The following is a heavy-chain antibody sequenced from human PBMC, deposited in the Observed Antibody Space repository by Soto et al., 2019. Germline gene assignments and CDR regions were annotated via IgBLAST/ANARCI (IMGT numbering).Heavy chain of an antibody. D-gene: IGHD3-3*01. V-gene: IGHV3-23*01. CDR1: GFTFEDFA. CDR2: ISGSGHTS. J-gene: IGHJ5*02. Sequence: EVQLLQSGGGLAQPGGSLRLSCVASGFTFEDFAMSWVRQAPGKGLEWVSSISGSGHTSYSAGSVKGRFTISRDNSKNTLYLQMNSRKAADTAIYFCAKDSDFWSGNNWFDPWGQGVLVSVSS. CDR3: AKDSDFWSGNNWFDP.